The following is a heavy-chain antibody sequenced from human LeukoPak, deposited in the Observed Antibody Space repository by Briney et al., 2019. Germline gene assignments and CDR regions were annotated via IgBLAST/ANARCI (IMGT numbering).Heavy chain of an antibody. CDR3: AAGTPNIVAHDAFDI. CDR1: GFTFTSSA. V-gene: IGHV1-58*02. J-gene: IGHJ3*02. Sequence: SVKVSCKASGFTFTSSAMQWVRQARGQRLEWIGWIVVGSGNTNYAQKFQERVTITRDMSTSTAYTELSSLRSEDTAVYYCAAGTPNIVAHDAFDIWGQGTMVTVSS. CDR2: IVVGSGNT. D-gene: IGHD5-12*01.